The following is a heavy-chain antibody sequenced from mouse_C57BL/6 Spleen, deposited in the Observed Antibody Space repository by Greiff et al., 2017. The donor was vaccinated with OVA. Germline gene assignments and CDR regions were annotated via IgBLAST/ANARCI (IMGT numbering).Heavy chain of an antibody. CDR1: GFNIKDYY. Sequence: EVQRVEPGAELVKPGASVKLSCTASGFNIKDYYMHWVKQRTDQGLAWIGRIDPEDGETKYAPKFQGKATITADTSSTTAYLQLSSLTSEDTAVYYCARRGTRLRLYWYCEVWGTGTTVTVSS. CDR2: IDPEDGET. CDR3: ARRGTRLRLYWYCEV. J-gene: IGHJ1*03. V-gene: IGHV14-2*01. D-gene: IGHD2-2*01.